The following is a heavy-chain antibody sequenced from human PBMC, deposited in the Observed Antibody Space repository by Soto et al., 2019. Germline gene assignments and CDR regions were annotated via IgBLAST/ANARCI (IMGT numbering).Heavy chain of an antibody. CDR3: AREDLISMRDYYFTY. Sequence: ASVKVSCKASGYTFTNYYIHWVRQAPGQGLEWMGIINPSGGSTSYAQRFRGRVTMTRDTSTSTVYMDLSGLRSDGTAVYYCAREDLISMRDYYFTYWGQGTMVTVSS. CDR2: INPSGGST. CDR1: GYTFTNYY. D-gene: IGHD3-22*01. J-gene: IGHJ4*02. V-gene: IGHV1-46*01.